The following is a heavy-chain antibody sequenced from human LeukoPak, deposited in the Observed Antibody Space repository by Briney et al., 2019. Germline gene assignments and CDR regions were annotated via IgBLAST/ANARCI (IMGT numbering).Heavy chain of an antibody. CDR2: IYPGDSDS. J-gene: IGHJ6*02. CDR1: GYSFITYK. Sequence: GESLKISCKGSGYSFITYKIGWVRQMPGKGLEWMGIIYPGDSDSTYSPSFQGQVTISVDKSISTAYLRWSSLKASDSGMYYCARRDGYCSSTSCYADYYYGMDVWGQGTTVTVSS. V-gene: IGHV5-51*01. D-gene: IGHD2-2*01. CDR3: ARRDGYCSSTSCYADYYYGMDV.